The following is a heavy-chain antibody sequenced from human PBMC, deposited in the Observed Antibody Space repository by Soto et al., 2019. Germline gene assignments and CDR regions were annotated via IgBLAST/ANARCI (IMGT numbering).Heavy chain of an antibody. V-gene: IGHV4-59*01. CDR1: GGSISSYY. Sequence: SETLSLTCTVSGGSISSYYWSWIRQPPGKGLEWIGYIYYSGSTNYNPSLKSRVTISVDTSKNQFSLKLSSVTAADTAVYYCARDRGSFEGGGWDRLYYYYYMDVWGKGTTVTVSS. CDR3: ARDRGSFEGGGWDRLYYYYYMDV. J-gene: IGHJ6*03. D-gene: IGHD6-19*01. CDR2: IYYSGST.